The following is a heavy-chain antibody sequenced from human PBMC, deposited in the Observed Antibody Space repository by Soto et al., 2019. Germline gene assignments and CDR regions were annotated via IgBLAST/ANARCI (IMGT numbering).Heavy chain of an antibody. J-gene: IGHJ4*02. CDR3: ARHDDRDANY. Sequence: VQLVESGGCLVQPGGSLRISCAASGFTFGKYWMAWVRQAPGKGLEWLANIKRDGSEKYYVDSVKGRFTISRDNAKNSLYLQMSSLRVEDTAVYYCARHDDRDANYWGQGTLVTVSS. CDR1: GFTFGKYW. D-gene: IGHD3-3*01. CDR2: IKRDGSEK. V-gene: IGHV3-7*01.